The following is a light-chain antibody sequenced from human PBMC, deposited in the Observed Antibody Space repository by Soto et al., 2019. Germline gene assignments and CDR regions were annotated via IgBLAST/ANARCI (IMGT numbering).Light chain of an antibody. Sequence: QSVLTQSPSVSGAPGQRVTISCTGSSSNIGAGHDVQWYQQLPGTAPKLLIYTNNNRPSGVPDRFSGSTSGTSSSLAITGLQAEDEADYYCQSYDSGLHVVFGGGTKLTVL. J-gene: IGLJ2*01. CDR2: TNN. V-gene: IGLV1-40*01. CDR3: QSYDSGLHVV. CDR1: SSNIGAGHD.